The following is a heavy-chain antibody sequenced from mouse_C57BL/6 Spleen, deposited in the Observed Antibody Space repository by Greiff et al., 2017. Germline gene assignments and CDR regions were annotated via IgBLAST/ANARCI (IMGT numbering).Heavy chain of an antibody. Sequence: EVNVVESGGGLVQPGGSLKLSCAASGFTFSDYGMAWVRQAPRKGPEWVAFISNLAYSIYYADNVTGRFTISRENAKNALFLYMSSLRSVDTAIYYCARLEYYYYAMDYWGQGTSVTVSS. J-gene: IGHJ4*01. CDR3: ARLEYYYYAMDY. CDR2: ISNLAYSI. V-gene: IGHV5-15*01. D-gene: IGHD2-10*02. CDR1: GFTFSDYG.